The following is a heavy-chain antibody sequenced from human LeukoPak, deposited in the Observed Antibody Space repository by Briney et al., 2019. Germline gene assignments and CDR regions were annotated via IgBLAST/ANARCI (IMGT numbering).Heavy chain of an antibody. CDR3: IRFSSGWFRNVY. CDR2: IRSKANSYAT. V-gene: IGHV3-73*01. D-gene: IGHD6-19*01. Sequence: GGSLRLSCAASGFTFSGSAMHWVRQASGKGLEWVGRIRSKANSYATAYAASVKGRFTISRDDSKNTAYLQMNSLKTEDTAVYYCIRFSSGWFRNVYWGQGTLVTVSS. CDR1: GFTFSGSA. J-gene: IGHJ4*02.